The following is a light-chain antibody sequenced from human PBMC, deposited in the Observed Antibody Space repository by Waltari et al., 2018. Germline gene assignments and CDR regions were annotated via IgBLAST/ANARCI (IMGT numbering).Light chain of an antibody. CDR2: HAS. J-gene: IGKJ1*01. V-gene: IGKV3-20*01. Sequence: EIVLTQSLGTLSLSPGERATPSCRASQSLSIYLAWYQQKPGRAPRLLIYHASSRATGVPDRFSGSGSGTDFSLTISRLEPEDFAVYYCQHYVSLPVTFGQGTKVEIK. CDR1: QSLSIY. CDR3: QHYVSLPVT.